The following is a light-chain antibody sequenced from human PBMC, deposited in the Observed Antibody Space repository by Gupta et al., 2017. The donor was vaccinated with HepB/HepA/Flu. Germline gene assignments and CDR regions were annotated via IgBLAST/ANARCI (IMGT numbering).Light chain of an antibody. CDR2: HNY. CDR3: QAWDTNTAV. CDR1: NFGVSY. V-gene: IGLV3-1*01. Sequence: SYELTQPPSLSVSPGQTASITCSGGNFGVSYAFWFQQKPGQSPVLVIHHNYKRLSGIPGRFSGSNHGNTATLTIGGTQAVDEADCYCQAWDTNTAVFGGGTKLTVL. J-gene: IGLJ3*02.